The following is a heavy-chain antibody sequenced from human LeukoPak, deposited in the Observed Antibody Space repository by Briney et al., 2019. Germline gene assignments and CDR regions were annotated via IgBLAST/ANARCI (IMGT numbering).Heavy chain of an antibody. CDR2: INTNTGNP. J-gene: IGHJ3*02. CDR1: GYTFTSYA. CDR3: ARDRPHDAFDI. V-gene: IGHV7-4-1*02. Sequence: GASVKVSCKASGYTFTSYAMNWVRQAPGQGLEWMGWINTNTGNPTYAQGFTGRFVFSLDTSVSTAYLQWSSLKASDTAMYYCARDRPHDAFDIWGQGTMVTVSS.